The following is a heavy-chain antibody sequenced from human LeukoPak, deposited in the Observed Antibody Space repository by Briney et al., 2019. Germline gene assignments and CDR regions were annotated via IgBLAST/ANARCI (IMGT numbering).Heavy chain of an antibody. Sequence: ASVKVSCKASGYTFTGYYMHWVRQAPGQGLEWMGWISAYNGNTNYAQKLQGRVTMTTDKSTSKAYMELRSLRSDDTAVYYCARVYDSSGYYLGDFDYWGQGTLVTVSS. CDR3: ARVYDSSGYYLGDFDY. V-gene: IGHV1-18*04. D-gene: IGHD3-22*01. J-gene: IGHJ4*02. CDR1: GYTFTGYY. CDR2: ISAYNGNT.